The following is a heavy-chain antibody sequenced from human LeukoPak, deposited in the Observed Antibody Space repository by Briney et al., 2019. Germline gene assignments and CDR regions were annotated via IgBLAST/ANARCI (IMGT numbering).Heavy chain of an antibody. CDR2: IYSSGST. J-gene: IGHJ4*02. Sequence: PSETLSLTCTVSGGSISSISYYWGWIRQPPGKGLEWIGSIYSSGSTYYNPSLKSRVTISVDTSKNQFSLKLSSVTAADTAMYYCARWAYDILSAYYFDYWGQGTLVTVSS. D-gene: IGHD3-9*01. CDR3: ARWAYDILSAYYFDY. V-gene: IGHV4-39*07. CDR1: GGSISSISYY.